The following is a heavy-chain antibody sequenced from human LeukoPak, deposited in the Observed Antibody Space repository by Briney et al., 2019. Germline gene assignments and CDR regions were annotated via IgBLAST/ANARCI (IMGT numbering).Heavy chain of an antibody. Sequence: ASVKVSCKASGGTFSSYAISWVRQAPGQGLEWMGGIIPIFGTANYAQKFQGRVTITADESTSTAYMELSSLRSEDTAVYYCASKGRLGYCSSTSCYTLDYWGQGTLVTVSS. D-gene: IGHD2-2*02. V-gene: IGHV1-69*13. CDR1: GGTFSSYA. CDR3: ASKGRLGYCSSTSCYTLDY. CDR2: IIPIFGTA. J-gene: IGHJ4*02.